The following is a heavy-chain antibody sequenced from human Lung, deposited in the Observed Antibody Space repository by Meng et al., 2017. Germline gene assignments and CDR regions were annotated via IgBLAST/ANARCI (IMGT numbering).Heavy chain of an antibody. CDR2: LGAHDGDT. V-gene: IGHV1-18*01. CDR1: DYTFTGYG. J-gene: IGHJ4*01. D-gene: IGHD3-10*01. Sequence: HVQPVQSGAGVKKPGASVKVSCKASDYTFTGYGVRWVRQAPGQGLEWMAWLGAHDGDTSHAPKFQGRVTVSADRPTATAYMELRSLRSDDTAVYYCARGTPGRSYSDYWGQGTLVTVSS. CDR3: ARGTPGRSYSDY.